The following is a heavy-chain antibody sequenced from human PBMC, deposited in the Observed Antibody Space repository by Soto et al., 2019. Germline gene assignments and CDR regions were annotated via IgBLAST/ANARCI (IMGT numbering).Heavy chain of an antibody. CDR3: SRDHTSGGYDY. CDR1: GFIVNNIY. CDR2: ISDGGKT. Sequence: DEQVVETGGGLIQPGGSLRPSCAASGFIVNNIYMSWVRQAPGKGLEWVSTISDGGKTYYADSVKGRFTLSRDNSKNTLYLQMNSLRAADTAVYYCSRDHTSGGYDYRGQGTLVTVSS. V-gene: IGHV3-53*02. J-gene: IGHJ4*02. D-gene: IGHD5-12*01.